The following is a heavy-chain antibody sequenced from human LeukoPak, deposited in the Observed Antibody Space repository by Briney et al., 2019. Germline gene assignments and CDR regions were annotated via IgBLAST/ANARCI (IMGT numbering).Heavy chain of an antibody. CDR3: ATSNAGGTAFDI. CDR1: GFTFDDYG. D-gene: IGHD4-23*01. Sequence: GGSLRLSCAASGFTFDDYGMSWVRQAPGKGLEWVSGINWNGGSTGYADSVKGRFTISRDNAKNSLYLQMNSLRAEDTAVYYCATSNAGGTAFDIWGQGTMVTVSS. CDR2: INWNGGST. V-gene: IGHV3-20*04. J-gene: IGHJ3*02.